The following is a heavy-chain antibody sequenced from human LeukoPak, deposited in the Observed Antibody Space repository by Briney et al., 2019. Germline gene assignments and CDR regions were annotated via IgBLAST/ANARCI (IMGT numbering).Heavy chain of an antibody. CDR3: ARSGGSGFQLDS. CDR1: GGSLSSSSYY. CDR2: IYYSGST. J-gene: IGHJ4*02. D-gene: IGHD1-26*01. Sequence: SETLSLTCTVSGGSLSSSSYYWGWIRQPPGKGLEWIGSIYYSGSTNYNPSLKSRVTMSLDTSKNQLSLNLSSVTAADTAVYYCARSGGSGFQLDSWGQGTLVTVSS. V-gene: IGHV4-39*07.